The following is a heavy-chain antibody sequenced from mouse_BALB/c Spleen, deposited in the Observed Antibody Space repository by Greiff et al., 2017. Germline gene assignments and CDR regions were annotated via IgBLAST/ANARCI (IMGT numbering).Heavy chain of an antibody. Sequence: EVQLQQSGAELVKPGASVKLSCTASGFNIKDPYMHWVQQRPEQGLEWIGRIDPANGNTKYDPKFPGKATITADTASNTAYLQLSSLTSEDTAVDYCARGVPRYYRYVDYWGQGTTLTVAA. CDR1: GFNIKDPY. CDR2: IDPANGNT. J-gene: IGHJ2*01. D-gene: IGHD2-14*01. CDR3: ARGVPRYYRYVDY. V-gene: IGHV14-3*02.